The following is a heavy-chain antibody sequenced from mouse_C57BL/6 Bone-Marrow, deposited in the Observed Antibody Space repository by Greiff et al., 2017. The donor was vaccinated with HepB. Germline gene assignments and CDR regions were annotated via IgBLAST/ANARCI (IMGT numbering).Heavy chain of an antibody. CDR3: AREGLLDV. Sequence: DVMLVESGGGLVKPGGSLKLSCAASGFTFSSYAMSWVRQTPEKRLEWVATISDGGSYTYYPDNVKGRFTISRDNAKNNLYLQMSHLKSEDTAMYYCAREGLLDVWGTGTTVTVSS. V-gene: IGHV5-4*01. J-gene: IGHJ1*03. CDR2: ISDGGSYT. CDR1: GFTFSSYA. D-gene: IGHD3-1*01.